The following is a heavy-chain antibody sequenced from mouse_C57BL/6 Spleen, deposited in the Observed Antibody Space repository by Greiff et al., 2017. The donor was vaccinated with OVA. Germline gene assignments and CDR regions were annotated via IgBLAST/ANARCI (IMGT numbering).Heavy chain of an antibody. D-gene: IGHD2-3*01. V-gene: IGHV1-52*01. CDR2: IDPSDSET. CDR3: ARSGGYYSSMDY. CDR1: GYTFTSYW. Sequence: QVQLQQPGAELVRPGSSVKLSCKASGYTFTSYWMHWVKQRPIQGLEWIGNIDPSDSETNYNQKFKDKATLTVDKSSSTAYMQLSSLTSEDSAVYYCARSGGYYSSMDYWGQGTSVTVSS. J-gene: IGHJ4*01.